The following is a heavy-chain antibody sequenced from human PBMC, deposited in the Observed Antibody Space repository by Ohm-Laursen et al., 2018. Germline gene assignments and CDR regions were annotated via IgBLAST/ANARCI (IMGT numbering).Heavy chain of an antibody. D-gene: IGHD4-23*01. V-gene: IGHV1-69*13. J-gene: IGHJ6*02. CDR1: GGTFSSYA. Sequence: GASVKVSCKASGGTFSSYAISWVRQAPGQGLEWMGGIIPIFGTANYAQKFQGRVTITADESTSTAYMELSSLRSEDTAVYYCARATVVTFVDFYYYGMDVWGQGTTVTVSS. CDR3: ARATVVTFVDFYYYGMDV. CDR2: IIPIFGTA.